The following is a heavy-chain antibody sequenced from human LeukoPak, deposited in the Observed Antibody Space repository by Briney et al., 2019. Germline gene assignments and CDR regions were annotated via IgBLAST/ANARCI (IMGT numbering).Heavy chain of an antibody. D-gene: IGHD2-15*01. CDR3: ARQSLGWSPGNPFDY. CDR2: IYYSGST. J-gene: IGHJ4*02. CDR1: GGSISSSSYY. V-gene: IGHV4-39*01. Sequence: PSETLSLTCTVSGGSISSSSYYWGWIRQPPGKGLEWIGSIYYSGSTYYNPSLKSRVTISVDTSKNQFSLKLSSVTAADTAVYYCARQSLGWSPGNPFDYWGQGTLVTVSS.